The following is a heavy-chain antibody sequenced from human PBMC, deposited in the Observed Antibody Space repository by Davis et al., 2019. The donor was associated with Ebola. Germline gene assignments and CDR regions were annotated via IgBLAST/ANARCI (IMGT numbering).Heavy chain of an antibody. CDR1: GYTFTGYY. D-gene: IGHD1-26*01. CDR2: INPNSGGT. CDR3: ARGLRLTYSGSSHLLSY. J-gene: IGHJ4*02. V-gene: IGHV1-2*04. Sequence: ASVKVSCKASGYTFTGYYMHWVRQAPGQGLEWMGWINPNSGGTNYAQKFQGWVTMTRDTSISTAYMELSRLRSDDTAVYYCARGLRLTYSGSSHLLSYWGQGTLVTVSS.